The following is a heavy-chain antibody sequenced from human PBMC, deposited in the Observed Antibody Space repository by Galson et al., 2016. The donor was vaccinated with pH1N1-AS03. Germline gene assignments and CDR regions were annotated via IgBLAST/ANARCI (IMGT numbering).Heavy chain of an antibody. Sequence: SLRLSCAVSGFTFGSHWMSWVRQAPGKGLEWVANINKDGNEKYYVDSVKGRFAISRDNAKNSLYLQMNSLRAEDTAVYYCARDRTVGAASIIYYYGMDVWGQGTTVTVSS. J-gene: IGHJ6*02. CDR3: ARDRTVGAASIIYYYGMDV. CDR2: INKDGNEK. D-gene: IGHD2-2*01. CDR1: GFTFGSHW. V-gene: IGHV3-7*03.